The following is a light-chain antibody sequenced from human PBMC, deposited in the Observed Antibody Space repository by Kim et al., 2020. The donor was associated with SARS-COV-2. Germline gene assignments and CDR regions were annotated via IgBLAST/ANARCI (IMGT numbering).Light chain of an antibody. Sequence: GQRVTISCSGSSSNIGSNYVYWYQQLPGTAPKLLIYRNNQRPSRVPDRFSGSKSGTSASLAISGLRSEDEADYYCAAWDDSLSGRVFGGGTKLTVL. V-gene: IGLV1-47*01. CDR2: RNN. J-gene: IGLJ3*02. CDR3: AAWDDSLSGRV. CDR1: SSNIGSNY.